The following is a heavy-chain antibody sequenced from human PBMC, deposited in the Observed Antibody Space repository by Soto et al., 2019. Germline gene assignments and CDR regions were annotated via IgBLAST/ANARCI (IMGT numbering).Heavy chain of an antibody. J-gene: IGHJ4*02. CDR1: GFTFNTYS. CDR3: ARAGVTTVTGLWHFDS. D-gene: IGHD4-17*01. Sequence: QVQLEESGGGVVQPGRSLRLSCEASGFTFNTYSMHWVRQPPGKGLEWLAAIWYDGTQKYYADSVKGRFIISRDNSKKTLYLEINSLRAEDTAVYYCARAGVTTVTGLWHFDSWGQGTLVTVSS. V-gene: IGHV3-33*01. CDR2: IWYDGTQK.